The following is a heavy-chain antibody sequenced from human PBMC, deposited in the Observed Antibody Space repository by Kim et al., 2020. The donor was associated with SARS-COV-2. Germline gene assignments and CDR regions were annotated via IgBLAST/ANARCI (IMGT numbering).Heavy chain of an antibody. CDR2: IYYSGST. CDR3: ARAAPATAGAAMDV. D-gene: IGHD3-10*01. J-gene: IGHJ6*02. CDR1: GGSISTYY. Sequence: SETLSLTCTVSGGSISTYYWSWIRQPPGKGLEWIGYIYYSGSTNYNPSLKSRVTISVDTSKNQCSLKLSSVTAADTAVYYCARAAPATAGAAMDVWGQGTPVTVSS. V-gene: IGHV4-59*13.